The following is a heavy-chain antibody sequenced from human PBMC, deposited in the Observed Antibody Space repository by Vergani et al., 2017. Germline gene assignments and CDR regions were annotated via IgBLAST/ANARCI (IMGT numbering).Heavy chain of an antibody. CDR1: GFTFSSYA. V-gene: IGHV3-21*01. J-gene: IGHJ4*02. D-gene: IGHD1-26*01. CDR3: ARGESGSYYLEYYFDY. CDR2: ISSSSSYI. Sequence: EVQLLESGGGLVQPGGSLRLSCAASGFTFSSYAMSWVRQAPGKGLEWVSSISSSSSYIYYADSVKGRFTISRDNAKNSLYLQMNSLRAEDTAVYYCARGESGSYYLEYYFDYWGQGTLVTVSS.